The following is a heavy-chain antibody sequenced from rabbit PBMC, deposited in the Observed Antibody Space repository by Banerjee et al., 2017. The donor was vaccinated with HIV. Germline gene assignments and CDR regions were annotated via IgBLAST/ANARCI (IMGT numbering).Heavy chain of an antibody. CDR2: IITSSGST. CDR1: GFDLSSYHY. J-gene: IGHJ3*01. Sequence: QEQLVESGGGLVKPGASLTLTCTASGFDLSSYHYMCWVRQAPGKGLESVACIITSSGSTWYASWVNGRFTISKENAQNTVFLQMTSLTAADTATYFCARDGAGGSYFALWGQGTLVTVS. D-gene: IGHD8-1*01. V-gene: IGHV1S43*01. CDR3: ARDGAGGSYFAL.